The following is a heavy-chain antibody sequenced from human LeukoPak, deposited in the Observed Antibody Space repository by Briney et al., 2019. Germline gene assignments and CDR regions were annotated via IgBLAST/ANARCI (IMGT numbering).Heavy chain of an antibody. Sequence: ASVKVSCKASGYTFIGYYMHWVRQAPGQGLEWMGWINPNSGGTNYAQKFQGRVTMTRDTSISTAYMELSRLRSDDTAVYYCARDRSSSWYSDWFDPWGQGTLVTVSS. D-gene: IGHD6-13*01. CDR2: INPNSGGT. J-gene: IGHJ5*02. V-gene: IGHV1-2*02. CDR3: ARDRSSSWYSDWFDP. CDR1: GYTFIGYY.